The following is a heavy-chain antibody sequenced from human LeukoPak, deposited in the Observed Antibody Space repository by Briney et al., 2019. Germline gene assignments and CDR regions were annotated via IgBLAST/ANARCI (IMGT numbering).Heavy chain of an antibody. CDR2: LTGSGGNT. D-gene: IGHD3-3*02. Sequence: GGSLRLSCAASGFTLSSSSMSWVRQAPGKGLEWVSALTGSGGNTYYADSVKGRFTISRDNSKNTLFLQMNSLSAEDTAVYYCAKDLAPCAYWREGTLVSVPS. CDR1: GFTLSSSS. J-gene: IGHJ4*02. CDR3: AKDLAPCAY. V-gene: IGHV3-23*01.